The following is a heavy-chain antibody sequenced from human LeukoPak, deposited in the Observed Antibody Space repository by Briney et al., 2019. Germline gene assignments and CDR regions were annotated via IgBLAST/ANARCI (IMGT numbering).Heavy chain of an antibody. J-gene: IGHJ4*02. V-gene: IGHV2-70*04. CDR2: IDWDDDK. Sequence: SGPALVKPTQTLTLTCTFSGFSLSTSGMRVSWIRQPPGKALEWLARIDWDDDKFYSTSLKTRLTISKDTSKNQVVLTMTNMDPVDTATYYCAHIRPPVTTPDYWGQGTLVTVSS. D-gene: IGHD4-17*01. CDR3: AHIRPPVTTPDY. CDR1: GFSLSTSGMR.